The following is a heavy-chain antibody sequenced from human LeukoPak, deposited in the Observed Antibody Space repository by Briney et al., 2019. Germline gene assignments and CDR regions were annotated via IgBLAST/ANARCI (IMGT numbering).Heavy chain of an antibody. CDR2: ISYDGSNK. CDR3: AREDQPYYYNYGMDV. J-gene: IGHJ6*02. CDR1: GFTFSSYA. Sequence: AGRSLRLSCAASGFTFSSYAMXWVRXAPGXGLEWVAVISYDGSNKYYADSVKGRFTISRDNSKNTLYLQMNSLRAEDTAVYYCAREDQPYYYNYGMDVWGQGTTVTVSS. V-gene: IGHV3-30-3*01.